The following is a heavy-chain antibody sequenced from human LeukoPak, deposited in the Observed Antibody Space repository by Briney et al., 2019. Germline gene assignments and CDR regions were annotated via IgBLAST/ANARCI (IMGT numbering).Heavy chain of an antibody. Sequence: GGSLRLSCAASGFTFSDYYMSWVRQAPGKGLEWVSYISSSGSTIYYADSVKGRFNISRDNAKNSVYLQMNSLRAEDTAVYYCARAERWFGELLYAFDIWGQGTMVTVSS. J-gene: IGHJ3*02. V-gene: IGHV3-11*01. CDR1: GFTFSDYY. D-gene: IGHD3-10*01. CDR3: ARAERWFGELLYAFDI. CDR2: ISSSGSTI.